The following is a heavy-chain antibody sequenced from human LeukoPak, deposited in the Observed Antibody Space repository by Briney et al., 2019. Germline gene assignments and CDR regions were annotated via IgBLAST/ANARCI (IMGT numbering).Heavy chain of an antibody. CDR2: IKQDGSEK. D-gene: IGHD6-19*01. J-gene: IGHJ3*02. CDR3: ARVGHSSGWYVTPDAFDI. CDR1: GFTFSNCW. V-gene: IGHV3-7*01. Sequence: GGSLRLSCAASGFTFSNCWMNWVRQAPGKGLEWVANIKQDGSEKYYVDSVKGRFTVSRDNTKNSLYLQMNSLRAEDTAVYYCARVGHSSGWYVTPDAFDIWGQGTMVTVSS.